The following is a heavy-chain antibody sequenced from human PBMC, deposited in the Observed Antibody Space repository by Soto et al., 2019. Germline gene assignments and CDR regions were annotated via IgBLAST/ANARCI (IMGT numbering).Heavy chain of an antibody. J-gene: IGHJ5*02. CDR1: GYTFTSYG. D-gene: IGHD2-15*01. Sequence: ASVKVSCKASGYTFTSYGISWVRQAPGQGLEWMGWISAYNGNTNYAQKLQGRVTMTTDTSTSTAYMELRSLRSDDTAVYYCARDPVVFYDGYCSGGSCYLRVWFAPWGQGTLVTVSS. V-gene: IGHV1-18*01. CDR2: ISAYNGNT. CDR3: ARDPVVFYDGYCSGGSCYLRVWFAP.